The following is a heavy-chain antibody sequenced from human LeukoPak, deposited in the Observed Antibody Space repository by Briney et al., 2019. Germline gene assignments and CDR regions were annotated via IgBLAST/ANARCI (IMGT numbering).Heavy chain of an antibody. D-gene: IGHD3-22*01. CDR3: AGYTYYYDSSGYYLDAFDI. V-gene: IGHV4-30-2*01. Sequence: SQTLSLTCAVSGGSISSGGYSWSWIRQPPGKGLEWIGEINHSGSTNYNPSLKSRVTISVDTSKNQFSLKLSSVTAADTAVYYCAGYTYYYDSSGYYLDAFDIWGQGTMVTVSS. CDR2: INHSGST. CDR1: GGSISSGGYS. J-gene: IGHJ3*02.